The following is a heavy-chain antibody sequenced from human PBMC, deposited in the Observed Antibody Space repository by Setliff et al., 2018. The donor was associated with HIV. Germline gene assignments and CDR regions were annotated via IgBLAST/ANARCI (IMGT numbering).Heavy chain of an antibody. V-gene: IGHV3-21*04. Sequence: GGSLRLSCVAAGFTFEDHAITWVRQAPGKGLEWVSSISSGGNYIYYRDSMKGRFTISRDNARNSLFLQMNGLRAEDTAVYYCAKGSLPSGYSYGFFDYWGQGTLVTVSS. CDR3: AKGSLPSGYSYGFFDY. D-gene: IGHD5-18*01. J-gene: IGHJ4*02. CDR2: ISSGGNYI. CDR1: GFTFEDHA.